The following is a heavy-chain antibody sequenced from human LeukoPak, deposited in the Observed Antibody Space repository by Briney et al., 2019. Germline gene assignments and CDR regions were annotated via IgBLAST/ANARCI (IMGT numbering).Heavy chain of an antibody. CDR1: GFTFSSYA. CDR3: ARGIVWYSSSSDCFDI. Sequence: GGSLRLSCAASGFTFSSYAMHWVRQAPGKGLEWVAVISYDGSNKYYADSVKGRFTISRDNSKNTLYLQMNSLRAEDTAVYYCARGIVWYSSSSDCFDIWGQGTMVTVSS. V-gene: IGHV3-30*04. CDR2: ISYDGSNK. J-gene: IGHJ3*02. D-gene: IGHD6-6*01.